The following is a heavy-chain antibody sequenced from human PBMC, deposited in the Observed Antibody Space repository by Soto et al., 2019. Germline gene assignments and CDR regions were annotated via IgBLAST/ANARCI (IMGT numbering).Heavy chain of an antibody. CDR3: VNDRDDFGMVDAFDI. V-gene: IGHV3-23*01. CDR2: VGGSGSTI. D-gene: IGHD3-3*01. J-gene: IGHJ3*02. Sequence: EVQLLESGGGLVQPGGFQRLAFAASGFAFTTYAMSWVRQAPGDGLEWVSAVGGSGSTIYYADSLKGRFTISRDNSKNPLYLRMNGLRAEDTALYYCVNDRDDFGMVDAFDIWGQGTMVTVSS. CDR1: GFAFTTYA.